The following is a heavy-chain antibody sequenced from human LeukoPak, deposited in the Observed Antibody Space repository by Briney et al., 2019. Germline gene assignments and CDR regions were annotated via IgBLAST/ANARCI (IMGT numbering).Heavy chain of an antibody. D-gene: IGHD5-24*01. Sequence: SETLSLTCTVSGDSISGNHWTCIRQPPGKGLEWIGYIYYSGSTNYNASLKSRVTISVDTSKNQFSLKLSSVTAADTAVYYCARLGDGDNLRYFDYWGQGTLVTVSS. CDR3: ARLGDGDNLRYFDY. CDR2: IYYSGST. J-gene: IGHJ4*02. CDR1: GDSISGNH. V-gene: IGHV4-59*08.